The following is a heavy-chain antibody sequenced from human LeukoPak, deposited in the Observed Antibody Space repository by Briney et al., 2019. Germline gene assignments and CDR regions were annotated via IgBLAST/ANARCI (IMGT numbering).Heavy chain of an antibody. Sequence: KPSETLSLTCTVSGGSISSGSYYWSWIRQPAGKGLEWIGRIYTSGSTNYNPSLKSRVTMSVDTSKNQFSLKLSSVTAADTAVYYCARGRKQWLALFDYWGQGTLVTVSS. D-gene: IGHD6-19*01. V-gene: IGHV4-61*02. CDR1: GGSISSGSYY. J-gene: IGHJ4*02. CDR2: IYTSGST. CDR3: ARGRKQWLALFDY.